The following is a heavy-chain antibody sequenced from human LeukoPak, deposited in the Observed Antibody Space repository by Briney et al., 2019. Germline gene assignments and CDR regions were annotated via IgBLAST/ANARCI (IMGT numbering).Heavy chain of an antibody. Sequence: GGSLRPSCAASGFIFSDYYMSWIRQAPGKGLEFVSYISSDGTANYYADSVKGRFTISGDNAQNSVYLEMTNLRAEDTAVYYCVREFWYRFDNWGQGTVVTVSS. CDR1: GFIFSDYY. D-gene: IGHD6-13*01. CDR2: ISSDGTAN. CDR3: VREFWYRFDN. J-gene: IGHJ4*02. V-gene: IGHV3-11*04.